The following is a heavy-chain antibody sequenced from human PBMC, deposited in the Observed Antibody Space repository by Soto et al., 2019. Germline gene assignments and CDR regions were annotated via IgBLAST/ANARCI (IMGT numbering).Heavy chain of an antibody. D-gene: IGHD3-10*01. Sequence: EVQLLESGGGLVQPGGSLRLSCAASGFTFSSYAMSWVRQAPGKGLESVSAISGSGGSTYYADSVKGRFTISRDNSKNTLYLQMNSLRAEDTAVYYCAKGYRGVNSGPEDWGQGTLVTVSS. J-gene: IGHJ4*02. CDR3: AKGYRGVNSGPED. CDR2: ISGSGGST. CDR1: GFTFSSYA. V-gene: IGHV3-23*01.